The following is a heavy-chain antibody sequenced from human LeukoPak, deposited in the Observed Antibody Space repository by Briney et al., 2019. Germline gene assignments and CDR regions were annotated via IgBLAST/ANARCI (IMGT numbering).Heavy chain of an antibody. V-gene: IGHV1-18*01. Sequence: ASVKVSCKASGYTFTSYGISWVRQAPGQGLEWMGWISAYNGNTNYAQKLQGRVTMTTDTSTSTAYMELRSLRSDDTAVYYCARETQYYDFWSGWWEGRRKSWFDPWGQGTLVTVSS. J-gene: IGHJ5*02. CDR1: GYTFTSYG. D-gene: IGHD3-3*01. CDR3: ARETQYYDFWSGWWEGRRKSWFDP. CDR2: ISAYNGNT.